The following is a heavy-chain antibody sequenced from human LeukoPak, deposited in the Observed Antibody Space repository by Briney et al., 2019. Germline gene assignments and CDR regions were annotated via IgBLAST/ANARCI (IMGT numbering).Heavy chain of an antibody. Sequence: SETLFLTCTVSGGSISRDSWSWIRQPAGKGLEWIGHISTSGSTNYTPSLKSGVTMSVDTPENQFSLKLSSVTAADTAVYYCARAGSWYLDYWGQGTLVTVSS. V-gene: IGHV4-4*07. CDR1: GGSISRDS. CDR2: ISTSGST. J-gene: IGHJ4*02. CDR3: ARAGSWYLDY. D-gene: IGHD6-13*01.